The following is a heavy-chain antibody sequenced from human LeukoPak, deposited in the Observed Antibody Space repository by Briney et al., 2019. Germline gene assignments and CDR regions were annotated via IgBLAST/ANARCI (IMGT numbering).Heavy chain of an antibody. V-gene: IGHV4-4*07. J-gene: IGHJ3*02. Sequence: SETLSLTCTVSGGSISSYYWSWIRQPAGKGLERIGRIYTSGSTNYNPSLKSRVTMSVDTSKNQFSLKLSSVTAADTAVYYCARTLDYDILTGSPSDAFDIWGQGTMVTASS. CDR1: GGSISSYY. CDR3: ARTLDYDILTGSPSDAFDI. D-gene: IGHD3-9*01. CDR2: IYTSGST.